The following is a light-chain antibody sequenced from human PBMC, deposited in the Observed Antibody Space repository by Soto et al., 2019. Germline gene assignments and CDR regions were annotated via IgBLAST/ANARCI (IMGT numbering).Light chain of an antibody. CDR1: SSDIGFYNY. V-gene: IGLV2-14*01. J-gene: IGLJ1*01. CDR3: SSYSTSFFYV. Sequence: QSVLTQPASVSGSPGQSITISCTGTSSDIGFYNYVSWYQQYAGKAPKLLIHGVTNRPSGISYRFSGSKSGSTASLTIYGLRDEDEADYYCSSYSTSFFYVFGTGTQLTVL. CDR2: GVT.